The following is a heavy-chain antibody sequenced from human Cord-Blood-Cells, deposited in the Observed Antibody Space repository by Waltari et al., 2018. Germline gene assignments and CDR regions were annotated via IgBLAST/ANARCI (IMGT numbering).Heavy chain of an antibody. Sequence: QLQLQESGPGLVKPSETLSLTCTVSGGPISSSSYYWGWIRQPTGKGLEWIGSIYYSGSTYYNPSLKSRVTISVDTSKNQFSLKLSSVTAADTAVYYCARRDIVGATDYWGQGTLVTVSS. CDR2: IYYSGST. CDR3: ARRDIVGATDY. V-gene: IGHV4-39*01. CDR1: GGPISSSSYY. J-gene: IGHJ4*02. D-gene: IGHD1-26*01.